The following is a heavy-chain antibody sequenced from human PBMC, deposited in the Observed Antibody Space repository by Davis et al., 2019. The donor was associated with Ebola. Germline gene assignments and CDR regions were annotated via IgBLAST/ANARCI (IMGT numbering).Heavy chain of an antibody. CDR1: GFIFSSYA. V-gene: IGHV3-23*01. CDR2: INTSGGTT. Sequence: GESLKISCAASGFIFSSYAMSWVRQAPGKGLEWLSTINTSGGTTYYADSEKGRFTISRDNSKNTLYLEMNSLRAEDTAVYYCAKETYFHWGQGTLVTVSS. CDR3: AKETYFH. J-gene: IGHJ4*02. D-gene: IGHD3-10*01.